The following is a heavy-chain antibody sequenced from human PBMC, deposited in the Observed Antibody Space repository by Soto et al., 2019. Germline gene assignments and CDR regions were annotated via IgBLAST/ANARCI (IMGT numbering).Heavy chain of an antibody. J-gene: IGHJ6*02. Sequence: QVQLVESGGGVVQPGRSLRLSCAASGFTFSSYGMHGVRQAPGKGLEWVAVIWHDGSKKYYADSVKGRFTISRDNSKNALYLQMNSLRAEDTAVYYCARASCSSTSCYALDYYYYGMDVWGQGTTVTVSS. CDR3: ARASCSSTSCYALDYYYYGMDV. D-gene: IGHD2-2*01. CDR2: IWHDGSKK. V-gene: IGHV3-33*01. CDR1: GFTFSSYG.